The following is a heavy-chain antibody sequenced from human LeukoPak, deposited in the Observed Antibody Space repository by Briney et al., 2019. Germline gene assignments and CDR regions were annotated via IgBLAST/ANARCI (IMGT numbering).Heavy chain of an antibody. V-gene: IGHV3-23*01. CDR1: GFTFSNYA. CDR3: AKDSPGCSSTSCYFHY. D-gene: IGHD2-2*01. Sequence: GGSLRLSCAVSGFTFSNYAMSWVRQAPGKGLEWVSDISGNGGNTYYACSVKGRFTISRDNSKNTLYLQTNSLRADDTAVYYCAKDSPGCSSTSCYFHYWGQGSLVTVSS. J-gene: IGHJ4*02. CDR2: ISGNGGNT.